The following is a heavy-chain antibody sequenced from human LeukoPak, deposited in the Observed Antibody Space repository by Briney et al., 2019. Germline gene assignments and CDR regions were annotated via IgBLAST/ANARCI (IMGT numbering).Heavy chain of an antibody. Sequence: GGSLRLSCAASGFTFSNYAMAWVRQAPGRGPEWFSALTASGGDTYHADSVKGRFTISRDNSKNTLYLQMNNLRVEDTALYYCAKGSSSSRPYYFDYWGQGTLVTVSS. CDR3: AKGSSSSRPYYFDY. D-gene: IGHD6-6*01. CDR1: GFTFSNYA. CDR2: LTASGGDT. J-gene: IGHJ4*02. V-gene: IGHV3-23*01.